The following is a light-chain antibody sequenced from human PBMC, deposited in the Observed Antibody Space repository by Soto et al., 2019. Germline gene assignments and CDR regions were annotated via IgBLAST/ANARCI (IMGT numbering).Light chain of an antibody. CDR1: SSDVGGYNY. CDR2: DVS. Sequence: QSVLTQPRSVSGSPGQSVTISCTGTSSDVGGYNYVSWYQQHPGKAPKLMIYDVSKWPSGVPDRFSGSKSGNTASLTISGLQAEDEADYYCSSFVAGNNYWVFGGGTKLTVL. CDR3: SSFVAGNNYWV. J-gene: IGLJ3*02. V-gene: IGLV2-11*01.